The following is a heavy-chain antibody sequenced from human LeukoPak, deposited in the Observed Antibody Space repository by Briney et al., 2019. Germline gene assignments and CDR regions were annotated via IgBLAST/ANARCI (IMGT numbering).Heavy chain of an antibody. D-gene: IGHD5-24*01. V-gene: IGHV1-69*06. J-gene: IGHJ5*02. CDR1: GGTFSSYA. CDR2: IIPIFGTA. CDR3: AREGNEMTNRWLDP. Sequence: ASVKVSCKPSGGTFSSYAISWVRQAPGQGLEWMGGIIPIFGTANYAQKFQGTITINEDKSTSTAYMELSSLRYEDTAFYYCAREGNEMTNRWLDPWGQGTLVTVSS.